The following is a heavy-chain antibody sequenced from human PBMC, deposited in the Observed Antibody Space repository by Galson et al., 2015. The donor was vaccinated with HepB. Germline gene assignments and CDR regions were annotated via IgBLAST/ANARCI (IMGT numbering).Heavy chain of an antibody. CDR2: INSDGSST. CDR3: ARGGGYSYGYLDY. V-gene: IGHV3-74*01. CDR1: GFTFSSYW. J-gene: IGHJ4*02. D-gene: IGHD5-18*01. Sequence: SLRLSCAASGFTFSSYWMHWVRQAPGKGLVWVSRINSDGSSTSYADSVKGRFTISRDNAKNTLYLQMNSLRAEDTAVYYCARGGGYSYGYLDYWGQGTLVTVSS.